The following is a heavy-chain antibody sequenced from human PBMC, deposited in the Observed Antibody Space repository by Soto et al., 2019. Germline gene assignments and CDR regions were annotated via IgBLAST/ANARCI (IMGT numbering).Heavy chain of an antibody. J-gene: IGHJ4*02. V-gene: IGHV3-21*06. Sequence: GGSLRLSCAASGFTFTRYSMNWVRQAPGKGLEWVSSISSTTNYIYYGDSMKGRFTISRDNAKNSLYLEMNSLRAEDTAVYYCARGSEDLTSNFDYWGQGTMVTVYS. CDR1: GFTFTRYS. CDR3: ARGSEDLTSNFDY. CDR2: ISSTTNYI.